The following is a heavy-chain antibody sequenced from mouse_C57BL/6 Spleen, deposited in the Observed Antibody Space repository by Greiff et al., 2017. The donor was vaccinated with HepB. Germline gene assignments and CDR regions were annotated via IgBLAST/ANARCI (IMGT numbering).Heavy chain of an antibody. J-gene: IGHJ4*01. CDR2: INPNNGGT. CDR3: ARRGFLYAMDY. CDR1: GYTFTDYY. Sequence: EVQLQQSGPELVKPGASVKISCKASGYTFTDYYMNWVKQSHGKSLEWIGDINPNNGGTSYNQKFKGKATLTVDKSSSTAYMGLRSLTSEDSAVYYCARRGFLYAMDYWGQGTSVTVSS. V-gene: IGHV1-26*01.